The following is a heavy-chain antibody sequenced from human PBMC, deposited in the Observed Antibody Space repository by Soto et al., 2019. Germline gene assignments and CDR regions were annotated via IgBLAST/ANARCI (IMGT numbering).Heavy chain of an antibody. CDR2: MNPNSGNT. J-gene: IGHJ4*02. CDR3: ARGKLGGYSYGRFSY. V-gene: IGHV1-8*01. Sequence: QVQLVQSGAEVKKPGASVKVCCKASGYTFTSYDINWVRQATGQGLEWIGGMNPNSGNTCYTQKSQGRVTMNRNTSISTAYMELSSLRSEDTAVYYCARGKLGGYSYGRFSYWGQGTLFTVSS. D-gene: IGHD5-18*01. CDR1: GYTFTSYD.